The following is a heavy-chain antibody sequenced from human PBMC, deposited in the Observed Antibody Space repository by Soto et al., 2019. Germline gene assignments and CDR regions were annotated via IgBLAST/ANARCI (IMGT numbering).Heavy chain of an antibody. Sequence: GGSLRLSCVESGFTFSRSGMHWVRQAPGKGLEWVAIKWCDGSKKYYADSVKGRFTISRDNSKNTLYLQMNSLRPEDTAVYYCAKDLSVAGLWFDPWGQGTLVTVSS. D-gene: IGHD6-19*01. CDR3: AKDLSVAGLWFDP. CDR1: GFTFSRSG. J-gene: IGHJ5*02. V-gene: IGHV3-30*02. CDR2: KWCDGSKK.